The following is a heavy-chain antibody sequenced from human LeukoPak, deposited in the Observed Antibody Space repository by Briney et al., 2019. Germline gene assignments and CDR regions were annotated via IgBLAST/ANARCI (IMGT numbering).Heavy chain of an antibody. J-gene: IGHJ4*02. CDR1: GFTFSNYG. D-gene: IGHD3-10*01. CDR3: AVDMVRGASNDY. CDR2: ISGSGGST. Sequence: PGGSLRLACAAPGFTFSNYGMRWGRQAPGKGLEWVSTISGSGGSTYYADSVKGRFTISRDNSKNTLYLQMNTLRAEDTAVYYCAVDMVRGASNDYWGQGTLVTVSS. V-gene: IGHV3-23*01.